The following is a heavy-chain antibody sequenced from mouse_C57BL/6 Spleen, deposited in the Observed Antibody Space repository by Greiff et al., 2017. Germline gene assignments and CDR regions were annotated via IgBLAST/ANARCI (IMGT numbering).Heavy chain of an antibody. D-gene: IGHD1-1*01. Sequence: EVQGVESGGDLVKPGGSLKLSCAASGFTFSSYGMSWVRQTPDKRLEWVATISSGGSYTYYPDSVKGRFTISRDNAKNTLYLQMSSLKSEDTAMYYCARGIITTVVDYFDYWGQGTTLTVSS. CDR3: ARGIITTVVDYFDY. J-gene: IGHJ2*01. V-gene: IGHV5-6*01. CDR1: GFTFSSYG. CDR2: ISSGGSYT.